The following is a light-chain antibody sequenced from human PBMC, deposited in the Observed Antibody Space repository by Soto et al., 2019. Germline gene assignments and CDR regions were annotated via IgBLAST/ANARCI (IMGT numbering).Light chain of an antibody. V-gene: IGKV3-15*01. Sequence: EIVMTQSPATLSVSPGERATLSCRASQSVSSNLAWYQQKPRQAPRLLIYGASTRATGIPARFSGSGSGTEFTLTISSLQSEDFAVDYCQQYNNWASKITFGQGTRLEIK. CDR3: QQYNNWASKIT. CDR1: QSVSSN. CDR2: GAS. J-gene: IGKJ5*01.